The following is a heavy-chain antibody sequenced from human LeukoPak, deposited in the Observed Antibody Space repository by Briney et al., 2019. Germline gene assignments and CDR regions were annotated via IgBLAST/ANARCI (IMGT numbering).Heavy chain of an antibody. V-gene: IGHV4-34*01. CDR2: INHSGST. CDR3: ARGHIITMIVVVITTGAFDI. Sequence: SETLSLTCAVYGGSFSGYYWSWIRQPPGKGLEWIGEINHSGSTNYNPSLKSRVTISVDTSKNQFSLKLSSVTAADTAVYYCARGHIITMIVVVITTGAFDIWGQGTMVTVSS. J-gene: IGHJ3*02. D-gene: IGHD3-22*01. CDR1: GGSFSGYY.